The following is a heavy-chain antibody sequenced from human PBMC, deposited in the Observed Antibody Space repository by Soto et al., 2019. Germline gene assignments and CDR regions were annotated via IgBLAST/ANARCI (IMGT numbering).Heavy chain of an antibody. V-gene: IGHV3-11*01. D-gene: IGHD4-17*01. Sequence: PGGSLRLSCAASGFTFSDYYMSWIRQAPGKGLEWVSYISGSGSTIYYADSVKGRFTISRDNAKNSLYLQMNSLRAEDTAVYYCARDVDYGDYVDYWGQGTLVTVPQ. CDR2: ISGSGSTI. CDR1: GFTFSDYY. CDR3: ARDVDYGDYVDY. J-gene: IGHJ4*02.